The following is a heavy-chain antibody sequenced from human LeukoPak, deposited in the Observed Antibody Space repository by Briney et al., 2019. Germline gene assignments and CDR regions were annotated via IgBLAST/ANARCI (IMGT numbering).Heavy chain of an antibody. CDR3: AKVPSSTWGFDY. CDR1: GFTFSSNA. J-gene: IGHJ4*02. Sequence: PGGSLRLSCTASGFTFSSNAMSCVRQAPGKGLESVSAISGSGVSTYYADSVKGRFTISRDNSKNTLYLQMNSLRAEDTAVYYCAKVPSSTWGFDYWGQGTLVTVSS. D-gene: IGHD6-13*01. V-gene: IGHV3-23*01. CDR2: ISGSGVST.